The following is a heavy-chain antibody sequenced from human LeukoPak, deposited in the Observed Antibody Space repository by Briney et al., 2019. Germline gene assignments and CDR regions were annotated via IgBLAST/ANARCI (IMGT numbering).Heavy chain of an antibody. Sequence: SVKVSCKASGGTFSSYAISWVRQAPGQGLEWMGRIIPIFGTANYAQKFQGRVTITTDESTSTAYMELSSLRSEDTAAYYCARDKSCGGSCYVDDYWGQGTLVTVSS. D-gene: IGHD2-15*01. J-gene: IGHJ4*02. CDR1: GGTFSSYA. V-gene: IGHV1-69*05. CDR2: IIPIFGTA. CDR3: ARDKSCGGSCYVDDY.